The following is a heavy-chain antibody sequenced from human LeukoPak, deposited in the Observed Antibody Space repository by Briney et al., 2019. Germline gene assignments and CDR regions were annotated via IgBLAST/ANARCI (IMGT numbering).Heavy chain of an antibody. CDR3: ARAGYCSSTSCYAKYFQH. V-gene: IGHV4-4*07. Sequence: SETLSLTCTVSGGSISSYYWSWIRQPAGKGLEWIGRIYTSGSTNYNPSLKSRVTMSVDTSKNQFSLKLSSVTAADTAVYYCARAGYCSSTSCYAKYFQHWGQGTLVTVSS. D-gene: IGHD2-2*01. CDR1: GGSISSYY. J-gene: IGHJ1*01. CDR2: IYTSGST.